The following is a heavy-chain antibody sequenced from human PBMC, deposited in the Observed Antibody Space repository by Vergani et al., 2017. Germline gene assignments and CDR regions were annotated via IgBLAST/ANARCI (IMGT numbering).Heavy chain of an antibody. CDR1: GFTFSSYS. CDR2: ISGSGGST. Sequence: VQLVESGGGLVKPGGSLRLSCAASGFTFSSYSMNWVRQAPGKGLEWVSAISGSGGSTYYADSVKGRFTISRENAKNSLYLQMNSLRAGDTAVYYCARGGSYFSAFDIWGQGTMVTVSS. V-gene: IGHV3-21*01. D-gene: IGHD1-26*01. CDR3: ARGGSYFSAFDI. J-gene: IGHJ3*02.